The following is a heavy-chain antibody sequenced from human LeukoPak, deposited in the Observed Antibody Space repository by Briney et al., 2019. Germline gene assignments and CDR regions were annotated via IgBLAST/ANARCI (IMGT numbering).Heavy chain of an antibody. J-gene: IGHJ4*02. CDR2: IYYSGTT. D-gene: IGHD2-21*01. CDR1: GGSIRSYY. V-gene: IGHV4-59*08. CDR3: ARHGAAYSFDY. Sequence: SETLSLTCTVSGGSIRSYYWNWIRQPPGKGLEWIGYIYYSGTTNHNPSLKSRVTISVDTSKNQFSLKLSSVTAADTAVYYCARHGAAYSFDYWGQGTLVTVSS.